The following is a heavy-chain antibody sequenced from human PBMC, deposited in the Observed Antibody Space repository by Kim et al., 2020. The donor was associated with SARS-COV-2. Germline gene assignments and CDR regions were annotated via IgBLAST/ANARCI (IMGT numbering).Heavy chain of an antibody. J-gene: IGHJ4*02. Sequence: SETLSLTCTVSGGSVSSGSYYWSWIRQPPGKGLEWIGYIYYSGSTNYNPSLKSRVTISVDTSKNQFSLKLSSVTAADTAVYYCARVHYYDSSGYYRDRVHFDYWGQGTLVTVSS. D-gene: IGHD3-22*01. CDR1: GGSVSSGSYY. CDR2: IYYSGST. CDR3: ARVHYYDSSGYYRDRVHFDY. V-gene: IGHV4-61*01.